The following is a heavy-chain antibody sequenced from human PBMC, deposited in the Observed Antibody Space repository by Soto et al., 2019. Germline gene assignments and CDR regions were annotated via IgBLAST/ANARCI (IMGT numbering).Heavy chain of an antibody. D-gene: IGHD5-18*01. V-gene: IGHV5-51*01. J-gene: IGHJ6*02. Sequence: GESLKISCQAFGYSFTAKWIGWVRRMPGKGLEWMGIIYPDDSDTRYSPSFQGQVTISADKSIRTAYLQWSSLEASDTAIYYCARYWHSYNSNYYYGLDVWGQGTTVTVSS. CDR3: ARYWHSYNSNYYYGLDV. CDR2: IYPDDSDT. CDR1: GYSFTAKW.